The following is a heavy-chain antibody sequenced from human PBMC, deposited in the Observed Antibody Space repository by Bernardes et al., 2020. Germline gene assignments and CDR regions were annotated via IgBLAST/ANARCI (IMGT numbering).Heavy chain of an antibody. V-gene: IGHV3-7*01. D-gene: IGHD3-16*02. J-gene: IGHJ4*02. Sequence: GGTLRLSCAASGFTFSSYWMSWVRKGPGKGLEWVANIKQDGSEKYYVDSVKGRFTISRDNAKNSLYLQMNSLRAEDTAVYYCARGSYDYIWGSYRSPYYFDYWGQGTLVTVSS. CDR2: IKQDGSEK. CDR3: ARGSYDYIWGSYRSPYYFDY. CDR1: GFTFSSYW.